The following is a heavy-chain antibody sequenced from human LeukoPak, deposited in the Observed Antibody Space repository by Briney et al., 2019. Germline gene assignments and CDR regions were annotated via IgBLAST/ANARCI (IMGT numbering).Heavy chain of an antibody. CDR3: ARGLAVAGTEDAFDI. J-gene: IGHJ3*02. Sequence: PSETLSLTCAVYGGSFSGYYWSWLPQPPGKGLEWIGEINHSGSTNYNPSLKSRVTISVDTSKNQFSLKLSSVTAADTAVYYCARGLAVAGTEDAFDIWGQGTMVTVSS. CDR2: INHSGST. D-gene: IGHD6-19*01. V-gene: IGHV4-34*01. CDR1: GGSFSGYY.